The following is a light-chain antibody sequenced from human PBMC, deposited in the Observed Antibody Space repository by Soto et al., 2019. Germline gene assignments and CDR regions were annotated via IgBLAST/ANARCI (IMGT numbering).Light chain of an antibody. CDR1: QSVDSF. V-gene: IGKV3-11*01. Sequence: EIVLTQSPASLSLSPGERATLSCRASQSVDSFLAWYQQKPGRTPRLLIYDTSNRATGIPARFSGSGSGTDFTLTISRLAPEDFAVYYCQVRTDWPPFKYTFGQWTKLEVK. J-gene: IGKJ2*01. CDR2: DTS. CDR3: QVRTDWPPFKYT.